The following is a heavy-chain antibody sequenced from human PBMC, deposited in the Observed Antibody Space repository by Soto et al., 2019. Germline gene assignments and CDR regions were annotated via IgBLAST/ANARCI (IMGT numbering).Heavy chain of an antibody. Sequence: EVHLLESGGDLVQPGGSLRLSCAASGFTFSSYAMSWVRQAPGKGLQWVSALSHTSTNIFYADSVKGRFTISRDNSKNTMSLQMNSLRAEDTAIYYCAKLAGDQWMFDYWGQGILFTVSS. CDR3: AKLAGDQWMFDY. V-gene: IGHV3-23*01. J-gene: IGHJ4*02. CDR2: LSHTSTNI. CDR1: GFTFSSYA. D-gene: IGHD5-12*01.